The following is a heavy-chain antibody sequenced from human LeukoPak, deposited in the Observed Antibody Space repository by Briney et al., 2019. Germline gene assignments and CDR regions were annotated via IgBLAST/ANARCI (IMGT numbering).Heavy chain of an antibody. V-gene: IGHV3-74*01. CDR1: GFTFSTYW. CDR2: INSDGSST. CDR3: ARPPDNYYYYYMDA. Sequence: PGGSLRLSCAASGFTFSTYWMHWVRQAPGKGLVWVSRINSDGSSTSYADSVKGRFTISRDNAKNSLYLQMNSLRAEDTAVYYCARPPDNYYYYYMDAWGKGTTVTVSS. J-gene: IGHJ6*03.